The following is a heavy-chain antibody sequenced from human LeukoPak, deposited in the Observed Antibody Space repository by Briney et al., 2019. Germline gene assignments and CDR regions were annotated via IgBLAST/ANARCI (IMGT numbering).Heavy chain of an antibody. CDR3: AKPGQQWLTDAFDI. Sequence: PGGSLRLSCAASGFTFSSYAMSWVRQAPGTGLEWVSAISGSGGSTYYADSVKGLFTISRDNSKNTLYLQISSLRAEDTAVYYCAKPGQQWLTDAFDIWGQGTMVTVSS. J-gene: IGHJ3*02. CDR2: ISGSGGST. D-gene: IGHD6-19*01. V-gene: IGHV3-23*01. CDR1: GFTFSSYA.